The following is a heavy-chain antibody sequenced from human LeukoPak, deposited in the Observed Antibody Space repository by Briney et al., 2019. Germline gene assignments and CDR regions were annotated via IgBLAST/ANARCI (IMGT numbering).Heavy chain of an antibody. Sequence: GGSLRLSCAASGFTFSSYSMNRVRQAPGKGLEWVSSISSGSSYIYYADSVKGRFTISRDNAKNSLYLQMNSLRAEDTAVYYCARVSSSSWFVDYWGQGTLVTVSS. V-gene: IGHV3-21*01. J-gene: IGHJ4*02. CDR1: GFTFSSYS. CDR3: ARVSSSSWFVDY. D-gene: IGHD6-13*01. CDR2: ISSGSSYI.